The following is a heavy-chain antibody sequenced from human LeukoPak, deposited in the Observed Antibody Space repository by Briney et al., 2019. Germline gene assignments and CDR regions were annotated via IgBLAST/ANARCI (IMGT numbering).Heavy chain of an antibody. V-gene: IGHV4-59*01. J-gene: IGHJ6*02. Sequence: SETLSLTCTVSGGSISSYYWSRIRQPPGKGLEWIGNIYNSGSTNYNPSLKSRVTISGDTSKNQFSLKLSSVTAADTAVYYCAREGWLQLSLDVWGQGTTVTVSS. CDR1: GGSISSYY. CDR3: AREGWLQLSLDV. D-gene: IGHD6-13*01. CDR2: IYNSGST.